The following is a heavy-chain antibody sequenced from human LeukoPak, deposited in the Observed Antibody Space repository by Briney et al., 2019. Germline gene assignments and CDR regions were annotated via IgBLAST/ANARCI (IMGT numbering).Heavy chain of an antibody. V-gene: IGHV3-7*01. D-gene: IGHD6-13*01. J-gene: IGHJ4*02. CDR2: IKQDGSEK. Sequence: GGSLRLSCAASGFTFSSYWMSWVRQAPGKGLEWVANIKQDGSEKYYVDSVKGRFTISRDNAKNTVFLQMNSLRAEDTAVYYCAKDRSIAAGGTVSEIDNWGQGTLVTVSS. CDR3: AKDRSIAAGGTVSEIDN. CDR1: GFTFSSYW.